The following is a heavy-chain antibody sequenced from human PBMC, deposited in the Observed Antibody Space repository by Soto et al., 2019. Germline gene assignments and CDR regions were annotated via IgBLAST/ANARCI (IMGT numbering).Heavy chain of an antibody. CDR3: AIDGGSGTYYVEY. V-gene: IGHV1-46*01. Sequence: ASVKVSCKASGYTFTTYHMHWVRQAPGQGLEWMGIINPGGGSTNYAQKFQGRVTMTRDTSTTTVYMELTSLRSDDTALYYCAIDGGSGTYYVEYWCQGTLVTVSS. CDR2: INPGGGST. J-gene: IGHJ4*02. CDR1: GYTFTTYH. D-gene: IGHD3-10*01.